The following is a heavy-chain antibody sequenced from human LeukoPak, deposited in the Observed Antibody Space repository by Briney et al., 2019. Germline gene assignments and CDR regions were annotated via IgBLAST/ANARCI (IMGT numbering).Heavy chain of an antibody. CDR3: ARVGPIDLCYYPMDV. CDR2: LNPDGGGA. Sequence: ASVEVSCKASGYTFTGCYIHWVRQAPGQGLEWMGWLNPDGGGASYAQTFRGRVTMTRDTSINTAYMELSSLTSNDTAVYYCARVGPIDLCYYPMDVWGQGTTVSVSS. J-gene: IGHJ6*02. D-gene: IGHD2-15*01. CDR1: GYTFTGCY. V-gene: IGHV1-2*02.